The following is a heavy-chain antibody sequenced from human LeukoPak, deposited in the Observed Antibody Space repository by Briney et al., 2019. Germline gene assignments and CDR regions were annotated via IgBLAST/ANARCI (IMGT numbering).Heavy chain of an antibody. Sequence: PSETLSLTCTVSGGSVSSNTYYWSWIRQPPGKGLEWIGYIYYSGSTNYNPSLKSRVTISVDTSKNQFSLKLSSVTAADTAVYYCARGQGPYDYVWGSYRPEFDYWGQGTLVTVSS. V-gene: IGHV4-61*01. CDR3: ARGQGPYDYVWGSYRPEFDY. CDR2: IYYSGST. J-gene: IGHJ4*02. D-gene: IGHD3-16*02. CDR1: GGSVSSNTYY.